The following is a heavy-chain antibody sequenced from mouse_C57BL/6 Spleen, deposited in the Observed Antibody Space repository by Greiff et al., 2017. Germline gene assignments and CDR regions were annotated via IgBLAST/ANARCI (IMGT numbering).Heavy chain of an antibody. CDR1: GYTFTSYW. D-gene: IGHD1-1*01. Sequence: VQLHQSGAELVKPGASVKMSCKASGYTFTSYWITWVKQRPGQGLEWIGDIYPGSGSTNYNEKFKSKATLTVDTASSTAYMQRSSLTSEDSAVYYGARHYYGSSRWYFDVWGTGTTVTVSS. CDR3: ARHYYGSSRWYFDV. V-gene: IGHV1-55*01. CDR2: IYPGSGST. J-gene: IGHJ1*03.